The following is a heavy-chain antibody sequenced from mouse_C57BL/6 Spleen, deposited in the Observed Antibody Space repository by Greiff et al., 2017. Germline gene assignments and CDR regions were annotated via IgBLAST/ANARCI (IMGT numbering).Heavy chain of an antibody. Sequence: VQVVESGAELARPGASVKMSCKASGYTFTSYTMHWVKQRPGQGLEWIGYINPSSGYTKYNQKFKDKATLTADKSSSTAYMQLSSLTSEDSAVYYCASDYYGSSFAMDYWGQGTSVTVSS. CDR1: GYTFTSYT. V-gene: IGHV1-4*01. CDR3: ASDYYGSSFAMDY. CDR2: INPSSGYT. D-gene: IGHD1-1*01. J-gene: IGHJ4*01.